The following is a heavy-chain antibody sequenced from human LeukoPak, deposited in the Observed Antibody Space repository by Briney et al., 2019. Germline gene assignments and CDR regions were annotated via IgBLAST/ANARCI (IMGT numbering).Heavy chain of an antibody. Sequence: SQTLSLTCTVSGGSISSGSYYWSWIQQPAGKGLEWIGRIYTSGSTNYNPSLKSRVTISVDTSKNQFSLKLSSVTAADTAVYYCAREGRYCSGGSCPIDYWGQGTLVTASS. CDR1: GGSISSGSYY. J-gene: IGHJ4*02. CDR2: IYTSGST. D-gene: IGHD2-15*01. CDR3: AREGRYCSGGSCPIDY. V-gene: IGHV4-61*02.